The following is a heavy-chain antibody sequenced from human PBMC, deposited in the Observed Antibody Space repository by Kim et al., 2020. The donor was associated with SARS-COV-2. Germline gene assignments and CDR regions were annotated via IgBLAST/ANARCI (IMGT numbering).Heavy chain of an antibody. Sequence: SETLSLTCSISGGSISSYYWSWIRQPAGKGLEWIGRVYSSGSSNYNPSLKSRVTMSADTSMNQVSLKLSSVTAADTAAYYCARDQGGITRAWGQGTLVTV. CDR2: VYSSGSS. CDR1: GGSISSYY. J-gene: IGHJ1*01. D-gene: IGHD3-16*01. CDR3: ARDQGGITRA. V-gene: IGHV4-4*07.